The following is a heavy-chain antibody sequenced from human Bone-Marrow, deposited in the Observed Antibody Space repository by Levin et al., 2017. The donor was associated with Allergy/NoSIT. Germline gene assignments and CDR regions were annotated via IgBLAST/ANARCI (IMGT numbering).Heavy chain of an antibody. Sequence: GGSLRLSCAGSGFTFSDFYMSWIRQVPGKGLQWVSHISSGGSTIYYADSVKGRFSISRDNAKNSVYLQMNSLRAEDTAVYFCAKVNCISSSCYYYYGVDVWGRGTTVTVS. CDR3: AKVNCISSSCYYYYGVDV. CDR2: ISSGGSTI. V-gene: IGHV3-11*01. CDR1: GFTFSDFY. J-gene: IGHJ6*02. D-gene: IGHD6-13*01.